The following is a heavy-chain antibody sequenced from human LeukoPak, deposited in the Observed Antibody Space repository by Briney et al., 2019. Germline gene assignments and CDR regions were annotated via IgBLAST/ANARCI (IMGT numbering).Heavy chain of an antibody. CDR2: IYYSGST. CDR3: ARHMCSGGSCYFFDY. Sequence: SETPSLTCTVSGGSISSSSSYWGWIRQPPGKGLEWIGSIYYSGSTYYNPSLKSRVTISVDTSKNQFSLKLSSVTAADTAAYYCARHMCSGGSCYFFDYWGQGTLVTVSS. V-gene: IGHV4-39*01. CDR1: GGSISSSSSY. J-gene: IGHJ4*02. D-gene: IGHD2-15*01.